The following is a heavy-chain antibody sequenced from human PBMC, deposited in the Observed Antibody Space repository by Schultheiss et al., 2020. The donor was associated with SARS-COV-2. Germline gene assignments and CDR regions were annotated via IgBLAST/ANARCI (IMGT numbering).Heavy chain of an antibody. D-gene: IGHD3-16*02. CDR1: GFTFSSYS. CDR3: ARGGVRLGELSLYPFDY. CDR2: ISSSSSYI. V-gene: IGHV3-21*01. J-gene: IGHJ4*02. Sequence: GGSLRLSCAASGFTFSSYSMNWVRQAPGKGLEWVSSISSSSSYIYYADSVKGRFTISRDNAKNSLYLQMNSLRAEDTAVYYCARGGVRLGELSLYPFDYWGQGTLVTVSS.